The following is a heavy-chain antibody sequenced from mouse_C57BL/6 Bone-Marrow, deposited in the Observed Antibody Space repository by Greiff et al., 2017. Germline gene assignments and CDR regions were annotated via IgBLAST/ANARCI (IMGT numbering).Heavy chain of an antibody. V-gene: IGHV1-53*01. J-gene: IGHJ3*01. Sequence: QVQLQQPGTELVKPGASVKLSCKASGYTFTSYWMHWVKQRPGQGLEWIGNINPSNGGTNYNEKFKSKATMTVDKSSSTAYMQLSSLTSEDPAVYYCARLSSSGQGGWFAYWGQGTLVTVSA. CDR1: GYTFTSYW. D-gene: IGHD3-2*02. CDR3: ARLSSSGQGGWFAY. CDR2: INPSNGGT.